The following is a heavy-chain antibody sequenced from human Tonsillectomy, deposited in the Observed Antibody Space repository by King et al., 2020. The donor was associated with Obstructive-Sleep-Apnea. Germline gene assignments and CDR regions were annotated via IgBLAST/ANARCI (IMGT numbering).Heavy chain of an antibody. Sequence: QVQLVESGGGVVQPGGSLRLSCAASGFTFSYYAMHWVRQTPGKGLEWVTFIAYDGSNKYFADSVKGRFTISRDNSKNTLYLQMDNLRAEDTAVYYCAKDKDSIAYCGQGTLVTVSS. V-gene: IGHV3-30*02. CDR1: GFTFSYYA. CDR2: IAYDGSNK. J-gene: IGHJ4*02. CDR3: AKDKDSIAY. D-gene: IGHD6-13*01.